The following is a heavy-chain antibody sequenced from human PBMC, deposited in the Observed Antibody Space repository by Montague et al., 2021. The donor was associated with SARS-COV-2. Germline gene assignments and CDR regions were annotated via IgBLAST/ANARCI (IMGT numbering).Heavy chain of an antibody. CDR3: ATSEPFLEWLSLPFDY. CDR2: ISYDGSNK. CDR1: GFTFSSYA. Sequence: SLRLSCAASGFTFSSYAMHWVRQAPGKGLEWVAVISYDGSNKYXXXSXXXRFTISRDNSKNTLYLQLNSLRAEDTAVYYCATSEPFLEWLSLPFDYWGQGTLVTVSS. D-gene: IGHD3-3*02. J-gene: IGHJ4*02. V-gene: IGHV3-30*04.